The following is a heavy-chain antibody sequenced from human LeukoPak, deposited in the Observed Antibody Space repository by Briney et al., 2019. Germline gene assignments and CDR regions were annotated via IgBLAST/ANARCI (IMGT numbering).Heavy chain of an antibody. V-gene: IGHV4-34*01. CDR3: ARRGTTVVTESPYLRYFDL. J-gene: IGHJ2*01. CDR2: INHSGST. CDR1: GGSFSGYY. D-gene: IGHD4-23*01. Sequence: SETLSLTCAVYGGSFSGYYWSWIRQPPGKGLEWIGEINHSGSTNYNPSLKSRVTISVDTSKNQFSLKLSSVTAADTAVYYCARRGTTVVTESPYLRYFDLRGRGTLVTVSS.